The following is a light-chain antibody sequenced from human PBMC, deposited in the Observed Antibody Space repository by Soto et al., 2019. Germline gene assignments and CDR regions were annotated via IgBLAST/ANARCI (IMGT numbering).Light chain of an antibody. V-gene: IGLV2-14*01. CDR1: SSDIGGYNF. CDR2: EVT. CDR3: SSFTASRSLVV. J-gene: IGLJ2*01. Sequence: QSALTQPASVSGSPGQSITISCTGTSSDIGGYNFVSWYQLRPGRAPKLLIYEVTTRPSGVSDRFSGSKSGNTASLTISGLQTEDEAEYYCSSFTASRSLVVFGGGTKLTVL.